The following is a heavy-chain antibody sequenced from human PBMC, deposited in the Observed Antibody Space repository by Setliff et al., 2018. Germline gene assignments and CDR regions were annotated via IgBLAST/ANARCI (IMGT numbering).Heavy chain of an antibody. CDR1: GFSISSGYY. D-gene: IGHD3-22*01. CDR2: IHHSGKA. Sequence: TLSLPCAVSGFSISSGYYWGWIRQPPRKGLEWIVIIHHSGKAYYNPSLKSRVTMSVDTSKNHVSLKLSSVTAADTAVYYCARAHTWSLPNDNSGYPGWFDPWGQGTLVTVSS. J-gene: IGHJ5*02. V-gene: IGHV4-38-2*01. CDR3: ARAHTWSLPNDNSGYPGWFDP.